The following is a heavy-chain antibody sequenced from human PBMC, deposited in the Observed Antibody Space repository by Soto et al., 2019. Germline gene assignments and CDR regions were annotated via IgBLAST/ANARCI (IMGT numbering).Heavy chain of an antibody. V-gene: IGHV4-39*01. D-gene: IGHD3-10*01. J-gene: IGHJ6*02. Sequence: SETLSLTCTVSGGSISSSSYYWGWIRQPPGKGLEWIGSIYYSGSTYYNPSLKSRVTISVDTSKNQFSLKLSSVTAADTAVYYCQYGSGSYANYYYDGMEVWGQGNTVT. CDR3: QYGSGSYANYYYDGMEV. CDR2: IYYSGST. CDR1: GGSISSSSYY.